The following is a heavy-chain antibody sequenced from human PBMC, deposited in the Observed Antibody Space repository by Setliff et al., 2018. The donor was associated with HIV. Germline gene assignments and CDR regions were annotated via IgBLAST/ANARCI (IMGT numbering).Heavy chain of an antibody. V-gene: IGHV1-8*02. CDR2: MNPDSRNT. D-gene: IGHD3-10*02. J-gene: IGHJ6*03. Sequence: GASVKVSCKPSGYTFTNYDINWVRQAAGQGLEWMGWMNPDSRNTGYAQRFEGSVTMTRDTSISTAYMELNNVKFEDTAVYYCARARTDYYVRGRRSYYYIDVWGRGAPVTVSS. CDR3: ARARTDYYVRGRRSYYYIDV. CDR1: GYTFTNYD.